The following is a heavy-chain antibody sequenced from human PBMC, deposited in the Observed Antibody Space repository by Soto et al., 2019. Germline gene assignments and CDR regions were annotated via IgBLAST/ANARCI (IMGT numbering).Heavy chain of an antibody. V-gene: IGHV1-58*01. CDR1: GFTFTSSA. CDR2: IVVGSGNT. D-gene: IGHD3-3*01. Sequence: VASVKVSCKASGFTFTSSAVQWVRQARGQRLEWIGWIVVGSGNTNYAQKFQERVTITRDMSTSTAYMELSSLRSEDTAVYYCAADRDYDFWSGYLRPYYYGMDVWGQGTTVTVSS. CDR3: AADRDYDFWSGYLRPYYYGMDV. J-gene: IGHJ6*02.